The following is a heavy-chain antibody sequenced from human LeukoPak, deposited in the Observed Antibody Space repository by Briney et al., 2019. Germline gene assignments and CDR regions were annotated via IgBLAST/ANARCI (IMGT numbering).Heavy chain of an antibody. D-gene: IGHD3-22*01. J-gene: IGHJ1*01. CDR3: ASFQYYYDGSFQH. V-gene: IGHV4-39*07. CDR1: GGSISSSSYY. CDR2: IYYSGST. Sequence: PSETLSLTCTVSGGSISSSSYYWGWIRQPPGKGLEWIGSIYYSGSTYYNPSLKSRVTISVDTSKNQFSLKLSSVTAADTAVYYCASFQYYYDGSFQHWGQGTLVTVSS.